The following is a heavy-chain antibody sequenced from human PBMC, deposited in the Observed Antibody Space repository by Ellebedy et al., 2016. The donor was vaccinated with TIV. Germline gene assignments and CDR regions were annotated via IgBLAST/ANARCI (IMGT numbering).Heavy chain of an antibody. CDR1: GFTLSRHW. V-gene: IGHV3-15*04. J-gene: IGHJ4*02. D-gene: IGHD3-10*01. CDR2: IESKTAGGTI. CDR3: TTEVIWFGEFGDDY. Sequence: PGGSLRLSCAASGFTLSRHWMSWVRQAPGKGLEWVGRIESKTAGGTILYAAPVKGRFTISRDDSKNAVYLQMDGLKTEDTAVYYCTTEVIWFGEFGDDYWGQGTLVTVSS.